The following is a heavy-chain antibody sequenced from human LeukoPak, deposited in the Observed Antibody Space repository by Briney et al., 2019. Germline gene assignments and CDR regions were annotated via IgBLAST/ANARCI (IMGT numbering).Heavy chain of an antibody. CDR1: GFTSSNYW. CDR2: IKQGGREK. V-gene: IGHV3-7*01. CDR3: PRSPRYGMDV. J-gene: IGHJ6*02. Sequence: GVSLTLSCVGSGFTSSNYWMTWVRQAPGKGLEGVTNIKQGGREKYYGDSVKGRFTISRDNAKNSLYLQMNGLRGEDTAVYYSPRSPRYGMDVWGQGTTVTVAS.